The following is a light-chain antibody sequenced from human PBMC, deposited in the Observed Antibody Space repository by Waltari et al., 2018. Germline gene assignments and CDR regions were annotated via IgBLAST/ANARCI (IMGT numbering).Light chain of an antibody. CDR1: SNNVGGYNY. Sequence: QSALTQPPSASGSLRQSVTISCTGTSNNVGGYNYVSWYQQHPGKAPRLMIYEVYNRPSGVPDRVSGSKSGNTASLTVSGLQADDEADYYCSSYAGSENVVFGGGTKLTVL. J-gene: IGLJ3*02. V-gene: IGLV2-8*01. CDR3: SSYAGSENVV. CDR2: EVY.